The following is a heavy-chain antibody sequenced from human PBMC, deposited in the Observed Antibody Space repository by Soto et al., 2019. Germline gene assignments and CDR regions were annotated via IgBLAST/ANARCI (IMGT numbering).Heavy chain of an antibody. CDR3: ARERARVFDS. CDR1: GFTFSDYY. Sequence: QVQLVESGGGLVKPGGSLRLSCAASGFTFSDYYMSWIRQAPGKGLEWLSYISISGGTIYYADSVKGRFSISRDNAKNSLYLQLSSQRAEDTAVYFCARERARVFDSWGQGTLVTVSS. J-gene: IGHJ4*02. V-gene: IGHV3-11*01. CDR2: ISISGGTI.